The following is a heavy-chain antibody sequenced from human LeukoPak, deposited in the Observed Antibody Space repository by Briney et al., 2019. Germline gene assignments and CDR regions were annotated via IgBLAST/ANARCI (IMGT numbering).Heavy chain of an antibody. J-gene: IGHJ4*02. D-gene: IGHD4/OR15-4a*01. V-gene: IGHV3-30*02. CDR2: IRYDGSNK. CDR1: GFTFSTYG. Sequence: PGGPLRLSCAASGFTFSTYGRHWVGQAPGKGLEWVAFIRYDGSNKYYADSVKGRFTISRDNSKNALYLQMNSLRAEDTAVYYCAKAPPVITTYFDYWGQGTLVTVSS. CDR3: AKAPPVITTYFDY.